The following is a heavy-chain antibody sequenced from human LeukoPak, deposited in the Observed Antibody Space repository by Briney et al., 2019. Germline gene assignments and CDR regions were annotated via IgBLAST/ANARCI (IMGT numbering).Heavy chain of an antibody. CDR1: GFSFRTYA. J-gene: IGHJ4*02. CDR3: AGGCTGGNCYYSRSFYYFEY. V-gene: IGHV3-33*01. CDR2: IWNDGTNK. D-gene: IGHD2-15*01. Sequence: GGSLRLSCAASGFSFRTYAMHCVRQAPGKGLEWVAIIWNDGTNKYYADSVKGRFTISRDSSKNTLYLQMNSLRGEDTAVYYCAGGCTGGNCYYSRSFYYFEYWGQGALVSVSS.